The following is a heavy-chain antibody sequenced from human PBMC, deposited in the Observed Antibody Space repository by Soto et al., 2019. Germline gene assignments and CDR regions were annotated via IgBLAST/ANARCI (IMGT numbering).Heavy chain of an antibody. J-gene: IGHJ6*02. CDR1: GDSISNNNC. CDR2: IYDSGTT. V-gene: IGHV4-4*02. CDR3: ARRRITTFGVVITGYGMDV. D-gene: IGHD3-3*01. Sequence: SETLSLTCAVSGDSISNNNCWNWVRQPPGKGLEWIGEIYDSGTTNDNPSLKSRVTMSVDKSKNQFSLRLSSLTAADTAVYYCARRRITTFGVVITGYGMDVWGQGTTVTVYS.